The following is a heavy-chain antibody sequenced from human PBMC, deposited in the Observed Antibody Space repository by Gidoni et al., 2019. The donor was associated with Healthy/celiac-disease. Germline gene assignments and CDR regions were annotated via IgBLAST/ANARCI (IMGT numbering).Heavy chain of an antibody. Sequence: EVQLVASGGGLVQPGRSLRLSCAASGFTFDDYAMHWVRQAPGKGLEWVSGISWNSGSIGYADSVKGRFTISRDNAKNSLYLQMNSLRAEDTALYYCAKDKSIAVAGYFGYWGQGTLVTVSS. CDR3: AKDKSIAVAGYFGY. V-gene: IGHV3-9*01. CDR2: ISWNSGSI. CDR1: GFTFDDYA. D-gene: IGHD6-19*01. J-gene: IGHJ4*02.